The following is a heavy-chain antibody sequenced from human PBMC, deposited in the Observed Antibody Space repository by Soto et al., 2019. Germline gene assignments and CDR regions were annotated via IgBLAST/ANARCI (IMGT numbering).Heavy chain of an antibody. CDR3: AHLTTGGFYFGY. Sequence: QITLKESGPPLVKPTQTLTLTCTFSGFSLRTSGVGVGWIRQPPGKALEWLALIYWDDGKRYSPSLKSRLTITKDTSKNQVVLRMTNRHPVDTATYYCAHLTTGGFYFGYWGQGTLVTVSS. CDR2: IYWDDGK. D-gene: IGHD4-17*01. V-gene: IGHV2-5*02. CDR1: GFSLRTSGVG. J-gene: IGHJ4*02.